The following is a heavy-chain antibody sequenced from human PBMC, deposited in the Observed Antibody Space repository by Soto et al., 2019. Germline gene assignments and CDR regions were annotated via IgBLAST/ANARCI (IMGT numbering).Heavy chain of an antibody. D-gene: IGHD3-3*01. J-gene: IGHJ6*02. Sequence: ASVKVSCKASGYTFTRDDINWVRQATGQGLEWMGWMNPNSGNTGYAQKFQGRVTMTRNTSISTAYMELSSLRSEDTAVYYCASAITELRFLEWLKSYYYGMDVWGQGTTVTVSS. CDR3: ASAITELRFLEWLKSYYYGMDV. CDR1: GYTFTRDD. CDR2: MNPNSGNT. V-gene: IGHV1-8*01.